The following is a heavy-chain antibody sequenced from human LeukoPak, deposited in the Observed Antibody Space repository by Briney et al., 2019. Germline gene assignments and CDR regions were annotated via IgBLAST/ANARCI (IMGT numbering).Heavy chain of an antibody. CDR2: ITSSDRTT. CDR1: GITFRSYA. J-gene: IGHJ4*02. D-gene: IGHD6-13*01. Sequence: GGSLRPSCAASGITFRSYAMTWVRQGPGKGLEWVSTITSSDRTTYYADSVKARFTISRDNSKNTLYLQMNSLRAEDTAIYYCAKSLVRSSWLLDYWGGGSLVTV. V-gene: IGHV3-23*01. CDR3: AKSLVRSSWLLDY.